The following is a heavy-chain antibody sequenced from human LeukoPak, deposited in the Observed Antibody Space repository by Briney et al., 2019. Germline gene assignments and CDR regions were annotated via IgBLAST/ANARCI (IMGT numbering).Heavy chain of an antibody. CDR1: GFTFSSYW. Sequence: GGSLRLSCAASGFTFSSYWMTWVRQAPGKGLEWVANIKLDVSETYYVDSVRGRFTISRDNTKNSLYLQMDSLRAEDTAVYYCILHTYQLLRLDYWGQGTLVTVSS. CDR2: IKLDVSET. J-gene: IGHJ4*02. V-gene: IGHV3-7*03. CDR3: ILHTYQLLRLDY. D-gene: IGHD2-2*01.